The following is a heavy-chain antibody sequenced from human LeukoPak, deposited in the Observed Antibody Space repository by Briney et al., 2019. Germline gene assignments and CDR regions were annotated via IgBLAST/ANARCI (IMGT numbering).Heavy chain of an antibody. CDR2: INPNSGDP. D-gene: IGHD4-23*01. CDR3: ARAPDGGNSEHDY. J-gene: IGHJ4*02. V-gene: IGHV1-2*02. Sequence: ASVKVSCQASVYTFTVYYMHWVRQAPCQGIEWMGWINPNSGDPKYAQKFQGRVTMTRDTSISTAYMELSRLRSDDTAVYYCARAPDGGNSEHDYWGQGTLVTVSS. CDR1: VYTFTVYY.